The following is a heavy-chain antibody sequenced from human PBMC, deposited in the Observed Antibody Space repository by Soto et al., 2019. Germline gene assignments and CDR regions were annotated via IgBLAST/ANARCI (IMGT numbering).Heavy chain of an antibody. CDR3: AKMSSDNEYDPGFS. CDR1: GFTFSDYY. J-gene: IGHJ4*02. D-gene: IGHD3-22*01. CDR2: ISSSGNII. V-gene: IGHV3-11*01. Sequence: QVQLVESGGGLVKTSGSLRIACAASGFTFSDYYMSWVRQAPGKWLEWVSYISSSGNIIYYADSVKGRFTISRDNAKNSVYLQMNSLRAEDTALYFCAKMSSDNEYDPGFSWGQGTLVTVSS.